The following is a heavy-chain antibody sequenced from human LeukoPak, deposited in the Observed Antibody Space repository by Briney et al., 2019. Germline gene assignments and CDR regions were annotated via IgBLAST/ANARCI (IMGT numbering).Heavy chain of an antibody. CDR2: IIPIFGTA. CDR3: ATGSGYSPQVDY. J-gene: IGHJ4*02. D-gene: IGHD3-22*01. V-gene: IGHV1-69*05. Sequence: SVKVSCKASGGTFSSYAISWVRQAPGQGLEWMGGIIPIFGTANYAQKFQGRVTITTDESTSTAYMELSSLRSEDTAVYYCATGSGYSPQVDYWGQGTLVTVSS. CDR1: GGTFSSYA.